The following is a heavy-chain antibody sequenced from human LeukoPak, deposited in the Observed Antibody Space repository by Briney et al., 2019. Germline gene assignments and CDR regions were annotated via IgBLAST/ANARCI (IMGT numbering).Heavy chain of an antibody. D-gene: IGHD3-22*01. CDR1: GFTFSSYA. Sequence: GGSLRLSCAASGFTFSSYAMSWVRQAPGKGLEWVSAISGSGGSTYYADSVKGRFTISRDNSKNTLYLQMNSLRAEDTAVYYCAKLGNYDSSGYLAWGDAFDIWGQGTMVTVSS. J-gene: IGHJ3*02. CDR2: ISGSGGST. V-gene: IGHV3-23*01. CDR3: AKLGNYDSSGYLAWGDAFDI.